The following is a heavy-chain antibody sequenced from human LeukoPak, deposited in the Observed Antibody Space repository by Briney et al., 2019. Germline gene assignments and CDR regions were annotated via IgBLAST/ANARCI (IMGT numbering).Heavy chain of an antibody. D-gene: IGHD2-15*01. CDR3: AEDCSGGSCYQGSAFDI. Sequence: GASVKVSCKASGYTFTSYGISWVRQAPGQGLEWMGWISAYNGNTNYAQKLQGRVTMTTDTSTSTAYMELRSLRSDDTAVYYCAEDCSGGSCYQGSAFDIWGQGTMVTVSS. J-gene: IGHJ3*02. V-gene: IGHV1-18*01. CDR1: GYTFTSYG. CDR2: ISAYNGNT.